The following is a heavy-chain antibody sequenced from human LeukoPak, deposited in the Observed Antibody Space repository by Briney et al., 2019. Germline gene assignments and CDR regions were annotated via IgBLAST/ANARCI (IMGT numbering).Heavy chain of an antibody. Sequence: SQTLSLTCTVSGGSISSGSYYWSWIRQPAGKGLEGIGRIYTSGSTNYNPSLKSRVTISVDTSKNQFSLKLSSVTAADTAVYYCARRAQSSSWSFDYWGQGTLVTVSS. D-gene: IGHD6-13*01. CDR1: GGSISSGSYY. V-gene: IGHV4-61*02. CDR2: IYTSGST. J-gene: IGHJ4*02. CDR3: ARRAQSSSWSFDY.